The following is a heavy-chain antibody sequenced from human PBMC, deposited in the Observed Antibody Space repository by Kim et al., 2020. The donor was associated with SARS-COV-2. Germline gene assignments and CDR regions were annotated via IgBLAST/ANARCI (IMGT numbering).Heavy chain of an antibody. D-gene: IGHD6-13*01. CDR3: ARHKGVGYSSSWFLFDY. CDR1: GGSISSYY. Sequence: SETLSLTCTVSGGSISSYYWSWIRQPPGKGLEWIGYIYYSGSTNYNPSLKSRVTISVDTSKNQFSLKLSSVTAADTAVYYCARHKGVGYSSSWFLFDYWGQGTLVTVSS. J-gene: IGHJ4*02. V-gene: IGHV4-59*08. CDR2: IYYSGST.